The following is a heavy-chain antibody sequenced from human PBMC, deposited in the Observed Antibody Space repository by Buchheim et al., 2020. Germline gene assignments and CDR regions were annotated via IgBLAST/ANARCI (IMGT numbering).Heavy chain of an antibody. J-gene: IGHJ6*02. Sequence: EVQLVESGGGLVQPGGSLRLSCAASGFTFSSYEMNWVRQAPGKGLEWVSYISSSGSTIYYADSVKGRFTLSRDNAKNSLYLQMNSLRAEDTAVYYCARDLWAAAPRGMDVWGQGTT. V-gene: IGHV3-48*03. CDR2: ISSSGSTI. D-gene: IGHD6-13*01. CDR1: GFTFSSYE. CDR3: ARDLWAAAPRGMDV.